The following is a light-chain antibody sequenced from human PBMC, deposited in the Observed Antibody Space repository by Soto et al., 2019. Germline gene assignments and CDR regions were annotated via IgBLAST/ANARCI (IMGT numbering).Light chain of an antibody. CDR2: EVN. CDR3: SSYTTSSTYVV. Sequence: SALTQPASVSGSPGQSITISCTGTSSDVGGYNYVSWYQHHPGKAPKLMIYEVNYRPSGVSNRFSGSKSGNTASLTISGLQAEDEADYYCSSYTTSSTYVVFGGGTKLTVL. V-gene: IGLV2-14*01. J-gene: IGLJ2*01. CDR1: SSDVGGYNY.